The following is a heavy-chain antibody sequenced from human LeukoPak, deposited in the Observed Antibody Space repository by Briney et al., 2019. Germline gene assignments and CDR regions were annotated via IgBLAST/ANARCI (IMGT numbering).Heavy chain of an antibody. V-gene: IGHV3-30*18. Sequence: GGSLRLSCAASGFPFSTFGMHWVRQAPGKGLEWVAAIAYDGSVKYYPDSLKGRLTISRDNSRNTLYLQMNSLRAEDTAVYYCAKDRTVVGATSFDYWGLRTLVTVSS. CDR1: GFPFSTFG. CDR2: IAYDGSVK. D-gene: IGHD1-26*01. J-gene: IGHJ4*02. CDR3: AKDRTVVGATSFDY.